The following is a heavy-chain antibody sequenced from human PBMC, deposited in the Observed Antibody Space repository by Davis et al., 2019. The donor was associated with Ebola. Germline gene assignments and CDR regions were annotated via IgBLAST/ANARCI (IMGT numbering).Heavy chain of an antibody. CDR1: EDFTTSYY. J-gene: IGHJ6*02. Sequence: SETLSLTCSVSEDFTTSYYWSWIRQSPGKGLEWIGYIHYSGSTNYNPSLKSRITISLDTSKNQFSLKLSSVTAADTAVYYCARATYNNWKLWYYYGMDVWGQGTTVTVSS. V-gene: IGHV4-59*12. D-gene: IGHD1-20*01. CDR2: IHYSGST. CDR3: ARATYNNWKLWYYYGMDV.